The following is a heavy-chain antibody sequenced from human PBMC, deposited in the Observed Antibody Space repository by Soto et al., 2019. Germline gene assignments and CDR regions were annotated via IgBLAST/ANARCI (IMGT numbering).Heavy chain of an antibody. V-gene: IGHV1-69*13. CDR3: ALFESDDDVWGSFRS. Sequence: SVKVSCKASGGIFSNYGFSWVRQAPGHGLEWMGGIIPLFGKPSYAQKFQGRLIISADASTNRAYLDLYSLTTEDAGIYYCALFESDDDVWGSFRSWGQGTPVTVSS. CDR2: IIPLFGKP. D-gene: IGHD3-16*01. J-gene: IGHJ5*02. CDR1: GGIFSNYG.